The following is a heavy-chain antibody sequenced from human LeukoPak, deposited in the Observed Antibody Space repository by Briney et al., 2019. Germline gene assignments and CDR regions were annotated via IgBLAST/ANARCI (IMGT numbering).Heavy chain of an antibody. V-gene: IGHV1-2*02. D-gene: IGHD2-15*01. CDR1: GYTFTGYY. CDR2: INPNSGGT. J-gene: IGHJ5*02. CDR3: ARVYVCSGGSCYGNWFDP. Sequence: ASVKVSCKASGYTFTGYYMHWVRQAPGQGLEWMGWINPNSGGTNYAQKFQGRVTMTRDTSTSTAYMELSRLRSDDTAVYYCARVYVCSGGSCYGNWFDPWGQGTLVTVSS.